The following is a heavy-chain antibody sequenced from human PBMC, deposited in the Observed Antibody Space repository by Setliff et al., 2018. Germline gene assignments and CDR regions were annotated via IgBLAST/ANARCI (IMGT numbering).Heavy chain of an antibody. CDR1: GYTFTGYY. CDR2: INPNSGGT. Sequence: ASVKVSCKASGYTFTGYYMHWVRQAPGQGLEWMGWINPNSGGTNYAQKFQGRVTMTRDTSISTAYMELSRLRSDDMAVYYCAKARLYYYGSGSYGYYYYMDVWGKGTMVTVSS. V-gene: IGHV1-2*02. CDR3: AKARLYYYGSGSYGYYYYMDV. J-gene: IGHJ6*03. D-gene: IGHD3-10*01.